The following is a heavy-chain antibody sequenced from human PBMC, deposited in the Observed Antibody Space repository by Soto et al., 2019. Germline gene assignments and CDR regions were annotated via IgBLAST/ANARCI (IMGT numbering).Heavy chain of an antibody. J-gene: IGHJ6*02. D-gene: IGHD6-13*01. Sequence: GGSLRLSCAASGFTFDDYAMHWVRQAPGKGLEWVSGISWNSGSIGYADSVKGRFTISRDNAKNSLYLQMNSLRAEDTALYYCAKEIYTSSSWPNYYYYYGMDVWGQGTTVTVSS. CDR2: ISWNSGSI. CDR3: AKEIYTSSSWPNYYYYYGMDV. CDR1: GFTFDDYA. V-gene: IGHV3-9*01.